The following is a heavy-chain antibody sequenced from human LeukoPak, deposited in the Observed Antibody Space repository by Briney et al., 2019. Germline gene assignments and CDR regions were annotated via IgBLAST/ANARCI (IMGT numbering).Heavy chain of an antibody. Sequence: RTSETLSLTCAVYGGSFSGYYWTWIRQPPGKGLEWIGYIYYSGSSNYNPSLKSRVTISVDASKNQFSLKLSSVTAADTAVFFCARVLSSGWTGFDYWGQGTLVTVSS. CDR2: IYYSGSS. D-gene: IGHD6-19*01. CDR3: ARVLSSGWTGFDY. J-gene: IGHJ4*02. V-gene: IGHV4-59*01. CDR1: GGSFSGYY.